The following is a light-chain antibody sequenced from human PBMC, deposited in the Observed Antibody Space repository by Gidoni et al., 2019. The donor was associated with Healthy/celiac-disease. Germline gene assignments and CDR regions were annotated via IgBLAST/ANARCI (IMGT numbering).Light chain of an antibody. CDR3: QSYDSSKSVV. V-gene: IGLV6-57*04. J-gene: IGLJ2*01. CDR1: SGSIASHY. Sequence: NFMLTQPHSVSESSGKTVTISCTRSSGSIASHYVQWYQQRPGRAPTTLIYEENQRPSGIPDRFSCSSDSSSNSASLTISGLKTEDEADYYCQSYDSSKSVVFGGGTKLTVL. CDR2: EEN.